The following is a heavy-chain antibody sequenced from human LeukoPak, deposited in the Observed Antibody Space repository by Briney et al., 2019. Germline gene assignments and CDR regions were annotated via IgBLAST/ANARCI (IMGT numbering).Heavy chain of an antibody. CDR3: AREVGTILVNWFDP. CDR2: IYYSGST. V-gene: IGHV4-59*12. D-gene: IGHD3-3*01. J-gene: IGHJ5*02. CDR1: GGSISSYY. Sequence: PSETLSLTCTVSGGSISSYYWSWIRQPPGKGLEWIGYIYYSGSTNYNPSLKSRVTMSVDTSKNQLSLKLSCVTAADTAVYYCAREVGTILVNWFDPWGQGTLVTVSS.